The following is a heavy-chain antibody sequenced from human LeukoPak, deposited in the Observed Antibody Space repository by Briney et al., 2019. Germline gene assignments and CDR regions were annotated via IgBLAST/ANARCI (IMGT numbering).Heavy chain of an antibody. D-gene: IGHD6-19*01. J-gene: IGHJ4*02. CDR1: GFTFSSYE. Sequence: GGSLRLSCAASGFTFSSYEMNWVRQAPGKGLEGFSYISSSGGTRYYADSVRGRFTISRDNAKNSLFLQMTSLRAEDTAVYYCVRDQGSGWYVPTAIDYWGQGTLVTVSS. CDR3: VRDQGSGWYVPTAIDY. CDR2: ISSSGGTR. V-gene: IGHV3-48*03.